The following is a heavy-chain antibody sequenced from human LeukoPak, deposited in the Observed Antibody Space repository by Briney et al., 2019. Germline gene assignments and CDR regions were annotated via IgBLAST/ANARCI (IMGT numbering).Heavy chain of an antibody. Sequence: GGSLRLSCAASGFTFSSYDMTWVRQTPGKGLEWVSVISGGGDSTDYADSMKGRFTISRDNSKNTLYLQMNSLRAEDTALYYCAKLGCTGTFCYANYWGQGTLVTVSS. CDR1: GFTFSSYD. CDR3: AKLGCTGTFCYANY. J-gene: IGHJ4*02. D-gene: IGHD2-2*01. CDR2: ISGGGDST. V-gene: IGHV3-23*01.